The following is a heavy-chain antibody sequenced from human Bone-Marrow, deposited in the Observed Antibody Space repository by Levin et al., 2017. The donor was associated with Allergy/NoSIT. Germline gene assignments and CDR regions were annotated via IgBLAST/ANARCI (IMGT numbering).Heavy chain of an antibody. CDR3: ARDQGYCSRGSCYWQHFDY. CDR2: ISYDGKNT. V-gene: IGHV3-30*04. CDR1: GFTFSSYA. Sequence: GGSLRLSCAASGFTFSSYAMHWVRQAPGKGLEWVAVISYDGKNTYFADSVKGRFTISRDNSKNTLYLQMNSLRAEDTAVYYCARDQGYCSRGSCYWQHFDYWGQGTLVTVSS. J-gene: IGHJ4*02. D-gene: IGHD2-15*01.